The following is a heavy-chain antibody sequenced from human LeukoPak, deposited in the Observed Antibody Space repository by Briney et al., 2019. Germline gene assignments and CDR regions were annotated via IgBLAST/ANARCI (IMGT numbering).Heavy chain of an antibody. CDR3: ARGYDILTGYYMPGA. J-gene: IGHJ5*02. V-gene: IGHV3-30*02. CDR1: GFTFSSYG. Sequence: GGSLRLSCAASGFTFSSYGMHWVRQAPGKGLEWVAFIRYDGSNKYYADSVKGRFTISRDNAENSLYLQMNSLRAEDTAVYYCARGYDILTGYYMPGAWGQGTLVTVSS. CDR2: IRYDGSNK. D-gene: IGHD3-9*01.